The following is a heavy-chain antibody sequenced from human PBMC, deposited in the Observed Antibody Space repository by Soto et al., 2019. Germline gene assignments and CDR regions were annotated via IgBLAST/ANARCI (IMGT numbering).Heavy chain of an antibody. V-gene: IGHV4-59*08. CDR1: GFSISSYY. CDR3: ARRGYKLNWFDP. J-gene: IGHJ5*02. CDR2: IYYSGST. D-gene: IGHD5-18*01. Sequence: PSETLSLTCTFSGFSISSYYWSWIRQPPGKRLEWIGYIYYSGSTNYNPSLKSRVTISVDTSKNQFSLKLSSVTAADTAVYYCARRGYKLNWFDPWGQGTLVTAPQ.